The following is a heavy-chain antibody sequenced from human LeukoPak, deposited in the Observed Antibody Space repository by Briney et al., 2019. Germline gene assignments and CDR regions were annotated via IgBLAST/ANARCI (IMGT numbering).Heavy chain of an antibody. Sequence: GGSLRLSCAASGFTFSNYWMTWVRQAPGKGLEWVANIKQDGRDKYYVDSVKGRFTISRDNAKNSLSLQMNSLRAEDTAVYHCARDRVGYCTSATMGGCSFDYWGQGILVTVSS. D-gene: IGHD2-2*01. V-gene: IGHV3-7*01. CDR3: ARDRVGYCTSATMGGCSFDY. CDR1: GFTFSNYW. J-gene: IGHJ4*02. CDR2: IKQDGRDK.